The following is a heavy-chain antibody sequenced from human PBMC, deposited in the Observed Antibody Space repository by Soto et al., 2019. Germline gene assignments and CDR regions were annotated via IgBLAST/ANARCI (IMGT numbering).Heavy chain of an antibody. J-gene: IGHJ6*02. Sequence: SSETLSLTCTVSGGSISSSSYYWGWIRQPPGKGLEWIGSIYYSGSTYYNPSLKSRVTISVDTSKNQFSLKLSSVTAADTAVYYCARHINREWLTSYYYYGMDVWGQGTTVTVS. CDR3: ARHINREWLTSYYYYGMDV. CDR1: GGSISSSSYY. CDR2: IYYSGST. D-gene: IGHD6-19*01. V-gene: IGHV4-39*01.